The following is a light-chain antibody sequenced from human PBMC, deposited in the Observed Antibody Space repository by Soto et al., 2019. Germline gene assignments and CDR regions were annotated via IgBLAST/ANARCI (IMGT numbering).Light chain of an antibody. V-gene: IGLV2-14*01. Sequence: SVLTQPASVSRSPGQSITISCTGTSGDVDAFDYVSWYQQHPGKAPKLMIFEVSDRPSGVSDRLSGSKSGSTASLTISGLQAEDEADYSCTSFTSSSTQVFGTGTKVTVL. J-gene: IGLJ1*01. CDR2: EVS. CDR3: TSFTSSSTQV. CDR1: SGDVDAFDY.